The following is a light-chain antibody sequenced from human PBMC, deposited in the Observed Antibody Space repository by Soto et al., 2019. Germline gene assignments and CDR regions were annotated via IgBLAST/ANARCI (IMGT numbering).Light chain of an antibody. J-gene: IGLJ3*02. CDR3: SSWDGSLRGWL. CDR1: SSNIGSNT. CDR2: HND. Sequence: QSVLTQPPSASATPGQRVTISCSGSSSNIGSNTVNWYQQVPGAAPRLLIYHNDYRPSGVPDRISGSKSGTSASLAISGLQSEDEADYYCSSWDGSLRGWLFGGGTKLTVL. V-gene: IGLV1-44*01.